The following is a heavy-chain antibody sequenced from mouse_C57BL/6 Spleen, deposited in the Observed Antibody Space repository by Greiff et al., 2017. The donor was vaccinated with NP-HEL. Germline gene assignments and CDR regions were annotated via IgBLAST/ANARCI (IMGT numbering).Heavy chain of an antibody. V-gene: IGHV7-3*01. CDR2: IRNKANGYTT. CDR1: GFTFTDYY. CDR3: ARYEAYYSTNYAMDY. J-gene: IGHJ4*01. D-gene: IGHD2-5*01. Sequence: DVQLVESGGGLVQPGGSLSLSCAASGFTFTDYYMSWVRQPPGKALEWLGFIRNKANGYTTEYSASVKGRFTISRDNSQSILYLQMNALRAEDSATYYCARYEAYYSTNYAMDYWGQGTSVTVSS.